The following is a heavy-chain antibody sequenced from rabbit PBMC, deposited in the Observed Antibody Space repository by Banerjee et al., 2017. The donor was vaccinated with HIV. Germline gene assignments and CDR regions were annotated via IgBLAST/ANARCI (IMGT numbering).Heavy chain of an antibody. J-gene: IGHJ4*01. CDR1: GIDFSSYYW. Sequence: QEQLEESGGDLVKPEGSLTLTCKASGIDFSSYYWICWVRQAPGKGLEWIGCIWTGSSSTDYASWVNGRFSISRSTSLNTVTLQMTSLTAADTATYFCAREPAVGGLWGPGTLVTVS. CDR3: AREPAVGGL. V-gene: IGHV1S43*01. D-gene: IGHD5-1*01. CDR2: IWTGSSST.